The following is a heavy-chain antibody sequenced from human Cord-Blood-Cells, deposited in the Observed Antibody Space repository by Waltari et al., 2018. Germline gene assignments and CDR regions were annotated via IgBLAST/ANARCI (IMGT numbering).Heavy chain of an antibody. J-gene: IGHJ4*02. CDR3: TTGEGGYDFDY. Sequence: EVQLVESGGGLVKPGGSLRLSCAASGFTFSNAWMSWVRQAPGKGLEGVGRIKSKTDGGTTDYAAPVKGRFTISRDDSKNTLYLQMNSLKTEDTAVYYCTTGEGGYDFDYWGQGTLVTVSS. CDR1: GFTFSNAW. D-gene: IGHD5-12*01. CDR2: IKSKTDGGTT. V-gene: IGHV3-15*01.